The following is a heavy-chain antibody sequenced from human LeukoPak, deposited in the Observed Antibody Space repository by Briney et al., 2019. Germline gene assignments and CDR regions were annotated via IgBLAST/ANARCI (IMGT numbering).Heavy chain of an antibody. CDR2: IYYSGST. J-gene: IGHJ4*02. CDR3: ARGVVGATIDFDY. Sequence: PSETLSLTCTVSGGSVSSGSYYWSWIRQPPGKGLEWIGYIYYSGSTNYNPSLKSRVTISVDTSKNQFSLKLSSVTAADTAVYYCARGVVGATIDFDYWGQGTLVTVSS. V-gene: IGHV4-61*01. D-gene: IGHD1-26*01. CDR1: GGSVSSGSYY.